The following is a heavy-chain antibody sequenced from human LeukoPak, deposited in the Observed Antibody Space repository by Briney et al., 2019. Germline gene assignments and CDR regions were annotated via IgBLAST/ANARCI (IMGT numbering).Heavy chain of an antibody. D-gene: IGHD3-10*01. V-gene: IGHV4-39*01. Sequence: SETLSLTCTVSGGSISSSSYYWGWIRQPPGKGLEWIGSIYYSGSTYYNPSLKSRVTISVDTSKNQFSLKLSSVTAADTAVYYCARHRNPYYYGSGSLTFDYWGQGTLVTVSS. CDR3: ARHRNPYYYGSGSLTFDY. J-gene: IGHJ4*02. CDR1: GGSISSSSYY. CDR2: IYYSGST.